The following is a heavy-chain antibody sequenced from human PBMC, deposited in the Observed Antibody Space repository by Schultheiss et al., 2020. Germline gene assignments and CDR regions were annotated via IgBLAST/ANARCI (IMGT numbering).Heavy chain of an antibody. D-gene: IGHD1-14*01. CDR2: INPNSGGT. CDR3: AKGNEVPGP. V-gene: IGHV1-2*02. CDR1: GGTFSSYA. Sequence: ASVKVSCKASGGTFSSYAISWVRQAPGQGLEWMGIINPNSGGTNYAQKFQGRVTMTRDTSISTAYMELSRLRYDDTAVYYCAKGNEVPGPWGQGTLVTVSS. J-gene: IGHJ5*02.